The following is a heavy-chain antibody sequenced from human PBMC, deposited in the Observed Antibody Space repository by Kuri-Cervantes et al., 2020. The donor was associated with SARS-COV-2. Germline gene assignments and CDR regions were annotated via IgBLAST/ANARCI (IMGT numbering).Heavy chain of an antibody. Sequence: ESLKISCAASGFTFSGHWIHWIRQPPGKGLEWIGEINHSGSTNYNPSLKSRVTISVDTSKNQFSLKLSSVTAADTAVYYCARVLAARPGVVDYWGQGTLVTVSS. CDR1: GFTFSGHW. CDR3: ARVLAARPGVVDY. D-gene: IGHD6-6*01. CDR2: INHSGST. J-gene: IGHJ4*02. V-gene: IGHV4-34*01.